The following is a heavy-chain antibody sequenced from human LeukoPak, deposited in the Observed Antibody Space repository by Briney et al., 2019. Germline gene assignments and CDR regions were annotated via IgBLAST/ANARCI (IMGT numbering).Heavy chain of an antibody. CDR2: INPNSGGT. Sequence: ASVKVSCKASGYTFTGYYMHWVRQAPGQGLEWMGWINPNSGGTNYAQKFQGWVTMTRDTSISTAYMELSRLRSDDTAVYYCARDFPFGSGSDYWGQGTLVTVSS. CDR3: ARDFPFGSGSDY. CDR1: GYTFTGYY. V-gene: IGHV1-2*04. J-gene: IGHJ4*02. D-gene: IGHD3-3*01.